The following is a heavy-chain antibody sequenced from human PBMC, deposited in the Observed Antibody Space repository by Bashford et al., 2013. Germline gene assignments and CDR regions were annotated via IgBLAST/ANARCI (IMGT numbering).Heavy chain of an antibody. V-gene: IGHV4-59*08. Sequence: SETLSLTCTVSGGSISSYYWSWIRQPPGKGLEWIGYIYYSGSTNYNPSLKSRVTISVDTSKNQFSLKLSSVTAADTAVYYCARHEREVGPSVVLTFDYVGPGNPGTPSPQ. J-gene: IGHJ4*02. D-gene: IGHD4/OR15-4a*01. CDR2: IYYSGST. CDR3: ARHEREVGPSVVLTFDY. CDR1: GGSISSYY.